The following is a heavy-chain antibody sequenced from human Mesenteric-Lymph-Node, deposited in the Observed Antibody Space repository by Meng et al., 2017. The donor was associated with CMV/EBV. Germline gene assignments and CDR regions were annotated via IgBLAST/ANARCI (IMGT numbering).Heavy chain of an antibody. CDR1: GFTFSSYA. Sequence: GGSLRLSCAASGFTFSSYAMSWVRQAPGKGLEWVSGITWNRGRIIYADSVKGRFTIYRYNAENSLYLQMNNLREEDTAIYYCAKGRWDDFWNGYFFDYWGQGTLVTVSS. J-gene: IGHJ4*02. D-gene: IGHD3-3*01. V-gene: IGHV3-9*01. CDR3: AKGRWDDFWNGYFFDY. CDR2: ITWNRGRI.